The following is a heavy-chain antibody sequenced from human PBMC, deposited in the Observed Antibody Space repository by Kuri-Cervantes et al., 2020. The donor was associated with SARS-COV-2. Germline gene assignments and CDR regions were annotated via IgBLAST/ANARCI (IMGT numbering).Heavy chain of an antibody. V-gene: IGHV4-28*03. CDR3: ARAPQKRITIFGVVGSFDY. D-gene: IGHD3-3*01. CDR1: GYSISSSNW. Sequence: LRLSCAVSGYSISSSNWWGWIRQPPGKGLEWIGYIYYSGSTYYNPSLKSRVTISVDTSKNQFSLKLSSVTAADTAVYYCARAPQKRITIFGVVGSFDYWGQGTLVTGSS. J-gene: IGHJ4*02. CDR2: IYYSGST.